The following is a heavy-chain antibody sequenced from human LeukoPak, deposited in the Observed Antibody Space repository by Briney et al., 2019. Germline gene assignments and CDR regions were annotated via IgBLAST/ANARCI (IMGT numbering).Heavy chain of an antibody. V-gene: IGHV3-21*01. CDR3: AKDATMIVVAGNFDY. J-gene: IGHJ4*02. Sequence: GGSLRLTCAASGFTFSSYSMNWVRQAPGKGLEWVSSISSSSSYIYYADSVKGRFTISRDNAKNSLYLQMNSLRAKDTAVYYCAKDATMIVVAGNFDYWGQGTLVTVSS. CDR1: GFTFSSYS. CDR2: ISSSSSYI. D-gene: IGHD3-22*01.